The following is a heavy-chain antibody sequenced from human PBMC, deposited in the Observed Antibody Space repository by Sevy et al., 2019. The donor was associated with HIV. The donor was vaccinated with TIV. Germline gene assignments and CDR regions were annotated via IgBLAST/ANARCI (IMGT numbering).Heavy chain of an antibody. Sequence: ASVKVSCTVSGYTLTKLSMHWVRQAPGKGPEWLGTFDPEDRDPEDGETVYAQKFQDRVIMTDDISTDTAYMELSSLTSEDTAVYYCATTKDYYDSSGYPFDDWGQGTLVTVSS. CDR1: GYTLTKLS. CDR2: FDPEDRDPEDGET. CDR3: ATTKDYYDSSGYPFDD. J-gene: IGHJ4*02. D-gene: IGHD3-22*01. V-gene: IGHV1-24*01.